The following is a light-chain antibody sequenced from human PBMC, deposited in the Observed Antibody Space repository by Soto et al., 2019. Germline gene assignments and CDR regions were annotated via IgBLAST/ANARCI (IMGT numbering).Light chain of an antibody. CDR2: DVT. V-gene: IGLV2-11*01. CDR1: SSDVGGYNY. J-gene: IGLJ1*01. Sequence: QSALTQPRSVSGSPGQSVAISCTGTSSDVGGYNYVSWYQQHPGKAPKLIIYDVTKRPSGVPDRFSGSSSGNTASLTISGLQAEDEADYYCSSYAGSSNVFGTGTKVTVL. CDR3: SSYAGSSNV.